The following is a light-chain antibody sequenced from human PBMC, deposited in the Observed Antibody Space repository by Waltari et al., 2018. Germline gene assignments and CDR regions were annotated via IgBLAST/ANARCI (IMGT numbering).Light chain of an antibody. CDR1: QSISSY. V-gene: IGKV1-39*01. Sequence: DIQMTQSPSSLSASVGDRVTITCRASQSISSYLNWYQQKPGKAPKLLIYAASSLQSGVPSRFSGSGSGTDFTLTISSLHPEDFASYYCQQSYESPWTFVQGTKVEVK. J-gene: IGKJ1*01. CDR3: QQSYESPWT. CDR2: AAS.